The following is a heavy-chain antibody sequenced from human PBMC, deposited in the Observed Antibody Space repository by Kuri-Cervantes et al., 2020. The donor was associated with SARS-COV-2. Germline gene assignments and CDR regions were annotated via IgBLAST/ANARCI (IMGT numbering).Heavy chain of an antibody. V-gene: IGHV4-59*01. J-gene: IGHJ3*02. D-gene: IGHD1-1*01. CDR2: IYYSGSI. CDR3: ARAVNWKTGAFDI. CDR1: GGSISSYY. Sequence: GSLRLSCTVSGGSISSYYWSWIRQPPGKGLEWIGYIYYSGSINYNPSLKSRVTISVDTSKNQFSLKLSSVTAADTAVYYCARAVNWKTGAFDIWGQGTMVTVSS.